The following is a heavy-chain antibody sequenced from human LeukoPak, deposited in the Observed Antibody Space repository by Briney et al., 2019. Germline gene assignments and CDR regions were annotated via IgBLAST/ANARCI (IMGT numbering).Heavy chain of an antibody. V-gene: IGHV4-31*03. Sequence: SETLSLTCTVSGGSMSSGGYYWSWIRQHPGKGLEWIGYIYYSGSTYYNPSLKSRVTISVDTSKNQFSLKLSSVTAADTAVYYCARDKRLTHAFDIWGQGTMVTVSS. CDR2: IYYSGST. CDR3: ARDKRLTHAFDI. D-gene: IGHD1-1*01. CDR1: GGSMSSGGYY. J-gene: IGHJ3*02.